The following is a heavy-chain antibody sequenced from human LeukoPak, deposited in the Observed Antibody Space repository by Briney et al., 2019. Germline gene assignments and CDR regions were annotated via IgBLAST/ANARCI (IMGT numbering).Heavy chain of an antibody. V-gene: IGHV3-64*01. J-gene: IGHJ4*02. Sequence: GGSLRLSCAASGFTFSSYAMHWVRQAPGKGLEYVSAISTTGGRTYYVNSVRGRFTISRDNSKNTLYLQMGSLRAEDTAVYYCARDVGPYWGQGTLVTVSS. CDR2: ISTTGGRT. D-gene: IGHD2-15*01. CDR3: ARDVGPY. CDR1: GFTFSSYA.